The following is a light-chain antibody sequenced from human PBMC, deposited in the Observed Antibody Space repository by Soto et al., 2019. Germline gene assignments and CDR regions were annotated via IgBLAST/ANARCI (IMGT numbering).Light chain of an antibody. J-gene: IGKJ1*01. CDR2: DAS. Sequence: DIQMSQSPSTLSASVGDRVTIPCRASQSINRYLAWYQQKPGKAPKLLIYDASSLEDGVPSRFSGSGSGTEFTLTISGLQPDDFATYYCQHYNNYPWTFGQGTRV. V-gene: IGKV1-5*01. CDR3: QHYNNYPWT. CDR1: QSINRY.